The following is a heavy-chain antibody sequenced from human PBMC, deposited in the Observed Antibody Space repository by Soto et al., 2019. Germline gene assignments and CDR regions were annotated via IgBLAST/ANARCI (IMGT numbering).Heavy chain of an antibody. CDR1: GFTFDDYA. J-gene: IGHJ6*02. CDR3: AKDMRGGSSSSRYYYALDV. V-gene: IGHV3-9*01. Sequence: EVQLVESGGGLVQPGRSLRLSCAASGFTFDDYAMHWVRQAPGKGLEWVSGISWNSGTIVYEDSVKGRFTISRDNAKKSLYLQMNSLRGEDTALYYCAKDMRGGSSSSRYYYALDVWGQGTTVTVSS. CDR2: ISWNSGTI. D-gene: IGHD6-13*01.